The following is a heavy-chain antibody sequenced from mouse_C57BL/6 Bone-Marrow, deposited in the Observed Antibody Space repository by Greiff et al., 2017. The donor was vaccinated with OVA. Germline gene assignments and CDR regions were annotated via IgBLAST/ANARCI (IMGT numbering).Heavy chain of an antibody. Sequence: QVQLKQPGTELVKPGASVKLSCKASGSTFTSYWMHWVKQRPGQGLEWIGNINPSNGGTHYNEKFKSKATLTVVKSSSTAYMELSSLTYEDSAVYYGARRRGNCYAMDYWGQGTSVTVSS. CDR2: INPSNGGT. J-gene: IGHJ4*01. V-gene: IGHV1-53*01. CDR3: ARRRGNCYAMDY. D-gene: IGHD2-1*01. CDR1: GSTFTSYW.